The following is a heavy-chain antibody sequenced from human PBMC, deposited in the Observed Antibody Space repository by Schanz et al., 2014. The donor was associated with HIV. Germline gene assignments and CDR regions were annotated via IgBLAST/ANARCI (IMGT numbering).Heavy chain of an antibody. CDR2: VSHSGSN. D-gene: IGHD5-12*01. CDR1: GGSFSGYY. Sequence: QLYLQQWGSGLFKPAETLSLTCGVFGGSFSGYYWGWIRQSPEKGLEWIGEVSHSGSNNYNPSLKSRLTISLDPSKSQFSRKVKSVTAADTALYYCARRPKRWLDQVNSAGAFDVWGPGTLVTVSS. CDR3: ARRPKRWLDQVNSAGAFDV. J-gene: IGHJ3*01. V-gene: IGHV4-34*01.